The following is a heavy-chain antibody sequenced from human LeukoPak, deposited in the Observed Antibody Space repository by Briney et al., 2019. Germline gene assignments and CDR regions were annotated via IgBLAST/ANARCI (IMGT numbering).Heavy chain of an antibody. J-gene: IGHJ5*02. CDR3: ARDQWTEYSSSWYGVNWFDP. V-gene: IGHV1-18*01. Sequence: ASVKVSCTASGYTFTSYGISWVRQAPGQGLEWMGWISAYNGNTKYVQKLQARVTMTTDTSTSTAYMELRSLRSDDTAVYYCARDQWTEYSSSWYGVNWFDPWGQGTLVTVSS. CDR2: ISAYNGNT. D-gene: IGHD6-13*01. CDR1: GYTFTSYG.